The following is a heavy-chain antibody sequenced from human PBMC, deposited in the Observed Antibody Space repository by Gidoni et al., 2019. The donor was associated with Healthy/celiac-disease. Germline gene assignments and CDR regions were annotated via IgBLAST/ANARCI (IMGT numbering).Heavy chain of an antibody. CDR1: GGSFSGYY. Sequence: QVQLQQWGAGLLKPSETLSLTCAVYGGSFSGYYWSWIRQPPGKGLEWIGEINHSGSTNYNPSLKSRVTISVDTSKNQFSLKLSSVTAADTAVYYCAIENYYYGSGSYLYWGQGTLVTVSS. V-gene: IGHV4-34*01. CDR3: AIENYYYGSGSYLY. D-gene: IGHD3-10*01. CDR2: INHSGST. J-gene: IGHJ4*02.